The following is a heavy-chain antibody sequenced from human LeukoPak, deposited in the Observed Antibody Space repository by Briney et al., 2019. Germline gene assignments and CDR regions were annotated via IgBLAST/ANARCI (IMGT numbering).Heavy chain of an antibody. CDR2: ISTSGTT. CDR1: GGCISTDSYF. CDR3: ARYRLGWFDP. J-gene: IGHJ5*02. Sequence: SETLSLTCTVSGGCISTDSYFWSWIRQPAGKGLEWIGRISTSGTTNYNPSLKSRVTMSVDTSKNQFSLQLTSVTAADTAVYYCARYRLGWFDPWGQGTLVTVSS. V-gene: IGHV4-61*02. D-gene: IGHD3-16*01.